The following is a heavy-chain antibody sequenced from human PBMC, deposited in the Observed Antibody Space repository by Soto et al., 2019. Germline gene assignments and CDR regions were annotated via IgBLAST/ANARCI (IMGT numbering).Heavy chain of an antibody. D-gene: IGHD3-3*01. V-gene: IGHV3-66*01. J-gene: IGHJ6*03. CDR3: ARLEQAPMDV. CDR1: GFTVSSNH. CDR2: IYSGGST. Sequence: EVQLVESGGGLVQPGGSLRLSCAASGFTVSSNHMSWVRQAPGKGLEWVSVIYSGGSTYYADSVKGRFTISRDNSKNTVYLQMNSLRAEDTAVYYCARLEQAPMDVWGNGTTVTVSS.